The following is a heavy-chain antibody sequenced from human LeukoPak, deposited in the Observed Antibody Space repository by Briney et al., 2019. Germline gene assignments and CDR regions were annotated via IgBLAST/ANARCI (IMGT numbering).Heavy chain of an antibody. V-gene: IGHV3-30*19. D-gene: IGHD3-9*01. Sequence: PGGSLRLSCAASGFTFTDYGIHWVRQTPGKGLEWVAAISSDGVEKHYADSVKGRFTISRDNSKSTLYLQMNSLRAEDTALYYCAREGHYDILTGYSPVEYYFYYMDVWGKGTTVTVSS. CDR3: AREGHYDILTGYSPVEYYFYYMDV. CDR2: ISSDGVEK. J-gene: IGHJ6*03. CDR1: GFTFTDYG.